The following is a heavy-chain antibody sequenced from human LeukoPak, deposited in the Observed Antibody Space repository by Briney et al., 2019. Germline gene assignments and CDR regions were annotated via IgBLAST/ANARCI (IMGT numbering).Heavy chain of an antibody. D-gene: IGHD3-3*01. CDR3: AKSLVRGVVIYFDY. CDR1: GFTFSSYA. Sequence: GGSLRLSCSASGFTFSSYAMSWVRQAPGKGLEWVSAISGSGGSTYYADSVKGRFTISRDNSKNTLYLQMNSLRAEDTAVYYCAKSLVRGVVIYFDYWGQGTLVTVSS. V-gene: IGHV3-23*01. J-gene: IGHJ4*02. CDR2: ISGSGGST.